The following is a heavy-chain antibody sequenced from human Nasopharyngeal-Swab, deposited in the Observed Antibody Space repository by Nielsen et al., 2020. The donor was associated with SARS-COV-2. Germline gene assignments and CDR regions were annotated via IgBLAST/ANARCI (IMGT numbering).Heavy chain of an antibody. V-gene: IGHV3-9*01. Sequence: SLPISCPASGLYFNNYAMHWVRQAPGKGLVWVSGVSWNSGSIGYADSVKGRFTISRYNAKNSLYLQMNSLRAEDTALYYCAKLPVVVTANDNWYFDLWGRGTLVTVSS. CDR1: GLYFNNYA. J-gene: IGHJ2*01. CDR2: VSWNSGSI. D-gene: IGHD2-21*02. CDR3: AKLPVVVTANDNWYFDL.